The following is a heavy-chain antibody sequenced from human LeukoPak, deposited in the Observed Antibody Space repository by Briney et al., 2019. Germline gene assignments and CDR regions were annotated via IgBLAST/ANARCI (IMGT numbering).Heavy chain of an antibody. Sequence: SETLSLTCTVSGGSISSSSYYWGWIRQPPGKGLEWIGSIYYSGSTNYNPSLKSRVTISVDTSKNQFSLKLSSVTAADTAVYYCARDDVRYSSSGGYWGQGTLVTVSS. CDR1: GGSISSSSYY. CDR3: ARDDVRYSSSGGY. D-gene: IGHD6-13*01. CDR2: IYYSGST. J-gene: IGHJ4*02. V-gene: IGHV4-39*07.